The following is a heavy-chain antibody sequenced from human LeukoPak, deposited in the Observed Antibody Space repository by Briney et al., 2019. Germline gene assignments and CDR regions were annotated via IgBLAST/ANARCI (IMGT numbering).Heavy chain of an antibody. CDR2: ISSSSSYI. CDR3: ARAISYGSGSLDY. Sequence: GGSLRLSCAASGFTFSSYSMNWVRQAPAKGLEWVSSISSSSSYIYYADSVKGRFTISRDNAKNSLYLQMNSLRAEDTAVYYCARAISYGSGSLDYWGQGTLVTVSS. D-gene: IGHD3-10*01. V-gene: IGHV3-21*01. CDR1: GFTFSSYS. J-gene: IGHJ4*02.